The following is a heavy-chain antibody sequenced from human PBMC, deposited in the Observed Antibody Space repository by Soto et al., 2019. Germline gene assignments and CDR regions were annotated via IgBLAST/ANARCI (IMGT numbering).Heavy chain of an antibody. CDR2: IYYSGST. CDR3: AATTVTTPKMTYYYYYGMDV. V-gene: IGHV4-31*03. CDR1: GGSISSGGYY. Sequence: SETLSLTCTVSGGSISSGGYYWSWIRQHPGKGLEWIGYIYYSGSTYYNPSLKSRVTISVDTSKNQFSLKLSSVTAADTAVYYCAATTVTTPKMTYYYYYGMDVWGQGTTVTVSS. J-gene: IGHJ6*02. D-gene: IGHD4-17*01.